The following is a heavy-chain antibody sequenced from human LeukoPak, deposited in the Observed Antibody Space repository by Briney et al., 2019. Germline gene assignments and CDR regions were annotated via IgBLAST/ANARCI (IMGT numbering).Heavy chain of an antibody. CDR2: TRSRIYGGAP. CDR1: GFTFRDYG. J-gene: IGHJ4*02. D-gene: IGHD3-10*01. CDR3: ARGQAVSGAKYHFDF. V-gene: IGHV3-49*04. Sequence: GGSLRLSCLTSGFTFRDYGLGWVRQAPGMGLEWVSFTRSRIYGGAPEYAASVRGRFSVSRDDSESIAYLQMNNLKSEDTAVYYCARGQAVSGAKYHFDFWSPGTLVTVSS.